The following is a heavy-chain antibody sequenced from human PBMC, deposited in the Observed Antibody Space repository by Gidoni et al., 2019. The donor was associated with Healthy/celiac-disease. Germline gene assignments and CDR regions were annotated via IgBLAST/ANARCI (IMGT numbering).Heavy chain of an antibody. Sequence: EVQLVESGGGLVQPGRSLRFSCSAPGFTFDDSAMHWARHAPGKGLEWVSGSSWNSGSIGYADSVKGRFTIARDNAKNSLYLQMNSLRAEDTAWYYCAKDREVGAVAGMLDYWGQGTLVTVSS. D-gene: IGHD6-19*01. CDR1: GFTFDDSA. V-gene: IGHV3-9*01. J-gene: IGHJ4*02. CDR2: SSWNSGSI. CDR3: AKDREVGAVAGMLDY.